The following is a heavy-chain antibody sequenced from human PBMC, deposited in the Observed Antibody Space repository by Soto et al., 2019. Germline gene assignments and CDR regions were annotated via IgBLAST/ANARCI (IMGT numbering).Heavy chain of an antibody. Sequence: QVQLQESGPGLVKPSQTLSLTCTVSGGSISSGGYYWSWIRQPPGKGLEWIGYIYYSGSTYYNTSLKSRVIRSVDTSKKQFALKLRSVTSADTAVYYCARDDRYCTNGVCSRYNWFDPWGQGSLVTVSS. CDR2: IYYSGST. J-gene: IGHJ5*02. D-gene: IGHD2-8*01. V-gene: IGHV4-31*03. CDR1: GGSISSGGYY. CDR3: ARDDRYCTNGVCSRYNWFDP.